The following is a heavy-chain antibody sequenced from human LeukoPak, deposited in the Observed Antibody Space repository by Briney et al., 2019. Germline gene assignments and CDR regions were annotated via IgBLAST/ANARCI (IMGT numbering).Heavy chain of an antibody. CDR3: ARPSSIVGARLDY. CDR2: IYPGASDT. Sequence: PGESLQISCQGSGCIFTSYWIGWVRQLPGKGLEWMGIIYPGASDTRYSPSFQGQVTISADKSISTAYLQWSSLKASDTAMYYCARPSSIVGARLDYWGQGTLVTVSS. D-gene: IGHD1-26*01. J-gene: IGHJ4*02. CDR1: GCIFTSYW. V-gene: IGHV5-51*01.